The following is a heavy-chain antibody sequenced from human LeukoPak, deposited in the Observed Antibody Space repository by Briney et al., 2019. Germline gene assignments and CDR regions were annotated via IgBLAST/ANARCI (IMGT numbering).Heavy chain of an antibody. D-gene: IGHD6-19*01. CDR1: GGSISSYY. J-gene: IGHJ6*02. Sequence: SETLSLTCTVSGGSISSYYWSWIRQPPGKGLEWIGYIYYSGSTNYNPSLKSRVTISVDTSKNQFSLKLSSVTAADTAVYYCARGRGSGWYVASYYYYGMDVWGQGTTVTVSS. CDR2: IYYSGST. CDR3: ARGRGSGWYVASYYYYGMDV. V-gene: IGHV4-59*01.